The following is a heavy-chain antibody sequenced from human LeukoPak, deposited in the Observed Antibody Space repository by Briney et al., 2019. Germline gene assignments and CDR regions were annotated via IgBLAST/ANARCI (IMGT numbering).Heavy chain of an antibody. V-gene: IGHV3-48*04. J-gene: IGHJ6*04. CDR3: AELGITMIGGV. Sequence: GGSLRLSCAASGFTFSSYSMNWVRQAPGKGLEWVSYISSSGSTIYYADSVKGRFTTSRDNAKNSLYLQMNSLTAEDTAVYYCAELGITMIGGVWGKGTTVTISS. D-gene: IGHD3-10*02. CDR2: ISSSGSTI. CDR1: GFTFSSYS.